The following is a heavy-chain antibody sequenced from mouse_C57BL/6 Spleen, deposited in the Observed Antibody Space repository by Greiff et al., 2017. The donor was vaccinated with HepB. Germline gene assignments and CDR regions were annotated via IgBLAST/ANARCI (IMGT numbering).Heavy chain of an antibody. CDR2: ISYDGSN. V-gene: IGHV3-6*01. CDR3: ARGGELYWYFDV. J-gene: IGHJ1*03. Sequence: EVHLVESGPGLVKPSQSLSLTCSVTGYSITSGYYWNWIRQFPGNKLEWMGYISYDGSNNYNPSLKNRISITRDTSKNQFFLKLNSVTTEDTATYYCARGGELYWYFDVWGTGTTVTVSS. CDR1: GYSITSGYY.